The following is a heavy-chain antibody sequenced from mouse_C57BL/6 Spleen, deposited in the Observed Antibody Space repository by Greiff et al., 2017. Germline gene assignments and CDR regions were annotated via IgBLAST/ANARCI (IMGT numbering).Heavy chain of an antibody. CDR1: GYTFTSYW. V-gene: IGHV1-64*01. CDR3: ARADDGYYPQFAY. Sequence: QVQLQQPGAELVKPGASVKLSCKASGYTFTSYWMHWVKQRPGQGLEWIGMIHPNSGSTNYNEKFKSKATLTVDKSSSTAYMQLSSLTSEDSAVYYGARADDGYYPQFAYWGQGTLVTVSA. D-gene: IGHD2-3*01. CDR2: IHPNSGST. J-gene: IGHJ3*01.